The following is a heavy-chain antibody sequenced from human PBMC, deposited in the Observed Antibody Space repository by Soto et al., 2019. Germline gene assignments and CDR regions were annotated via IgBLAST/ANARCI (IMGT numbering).Heavy chain of an antibody. V-gene: IGHV3-21*01. D-gene: IGHD3-10*01. CDR1: GFTFSSYS. CDR3: ARDPVEEYGSGPYYYYYGMDV. CDR2: ISSSSSYI. Sequence: LRLSCAASGFTFSSYSMNWVRQAPGKGLEWVSSISSSSSYIYYADSVKGRFTISRDNAKNSLYLQMNSLRAEDTAVCYCARDPVEEYGSGPYYYYYGMDVWGQGTTVTVSS. J-gene: IGHJ6*02.